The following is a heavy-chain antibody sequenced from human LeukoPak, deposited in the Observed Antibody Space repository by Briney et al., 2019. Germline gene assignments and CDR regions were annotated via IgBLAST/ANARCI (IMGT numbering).Heavy chain of an antibody. CDR1: GFTFSSYA. Sequence: GGSLRLSCAASGFTFSSYAMSWVRQAPGKGLEWVGRIKSKTDGGTTDYAAPVKGRFTISRDDSKNTLYLQMNSLKTEDTAVYYCTTVSDYDILTGYYDYWGQGTLVTVSS. CDR2: IKSKTDGGTT. J-gene: IGHJ4*02. V-gene: IGHV3-15*01. D-gene: IGHD3-9*01. CDR3: TTVSDYDILTGYYDY.